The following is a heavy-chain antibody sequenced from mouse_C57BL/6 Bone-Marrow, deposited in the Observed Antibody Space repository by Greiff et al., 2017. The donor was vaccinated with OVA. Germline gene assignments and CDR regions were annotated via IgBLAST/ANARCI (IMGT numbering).Heavy chain of an antibody. CDR3: ARDSHYYGSSVYAMDY. Sequence: EVMLVESGGGLVKPGGSLKLSCAASGFTFSSYAMSWVRQTPEKRLEWVATISDGGSYTYYPDNVKGRFTISRDNAKNNLYLQMSHLKSEDTAMYYCARDSHYYGSSVYAMDYWGQGTSVTVSS. CDR1: GFTFSSYA. V-gene: IGHV5-4*01. J-gene: IGHJ4*01. CDR2: ISDGGSYT. D-gene: IGHD1-1*01.